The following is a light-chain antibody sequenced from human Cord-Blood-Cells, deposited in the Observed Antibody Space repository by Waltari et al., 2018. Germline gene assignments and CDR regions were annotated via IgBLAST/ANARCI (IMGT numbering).Light chain of an antibody. CDR2: GAS. V-gene: IGKV3-15*01. CDR1: QSVSSN. Sequence: EIVMTQSPATLSVSPGERATLSCRASQSVSSNFAWYQQKPGQAPRLLIYGASTRATGTPARCSGSGAGTEFTLTISSLQSEDFAVYYCQQYNNWPRTFGQGTKVEIK. J-gene: IGKJ1*01. CDR3: QQYNNWPRT.